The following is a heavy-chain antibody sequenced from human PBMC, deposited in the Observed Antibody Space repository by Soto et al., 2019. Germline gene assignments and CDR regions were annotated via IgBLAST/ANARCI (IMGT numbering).Heavy chain of an antibody. CDR3: ARVGGLGGISAFLDP. CDR2: IYPNGRT. CDR1: SASLDSDN. V-gene: IGHV4-59*03. Sequence: QVHLQESGPGLVKPSETLSLTCAVSSASLDSDNWSWIRQPPGKGLEWIGYIYPNGRTNYNPSLRGRVGLTINQSQNPFPLRVDFGFGSGRGGFFFARVGGLGGISAFLDPWGQGTLVTVSS. D-gene: IGHD3-16*02. J-gene: IGHJ5*02.